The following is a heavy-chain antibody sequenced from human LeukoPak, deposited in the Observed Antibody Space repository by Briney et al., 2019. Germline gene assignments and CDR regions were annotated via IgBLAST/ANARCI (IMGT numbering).Heavy chain of an antibody. V-gene: IGHV4-61*02. CDR1: GVSISYATYQ. D-gene: IGHD3-16*02. CDR2: ISKSGTT. Sequence: PSETLSLTCTVSGVSISYATYQWTWIRQSAGKGLEWIGLISKSGTTNYNPSHKSRVTMSIDTTKDQFSLKLTSVTAADTAVYYCARLLGPLDYVWGSSRSKWGQGTLVTVSS. J-gene: IGHJ4*02. CDR3: ARLLGPLDYVWGSSRSK.